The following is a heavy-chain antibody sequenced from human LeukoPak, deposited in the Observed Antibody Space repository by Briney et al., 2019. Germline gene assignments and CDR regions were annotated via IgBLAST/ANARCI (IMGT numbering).Heavy chain of an antibody. Sequence: GGSLRLSCAASGFTFSSYSMNWVRQAPGKGLEWVSYISSNSSTIYYADSVKGRFTISRDNAKNSLYLQMNSLRAEDTAVYYCARDGDPTSPASGGSGWGQGTLVTVSS. D-gene: IGHD2-15*01. CDR1: GFTFSSYS. CDR3: ARDGDPTSPASGGSG. CDR2: ISSNSSTI. V-gene: IGHV3-48*01. J-gene: IGHJ4*02.